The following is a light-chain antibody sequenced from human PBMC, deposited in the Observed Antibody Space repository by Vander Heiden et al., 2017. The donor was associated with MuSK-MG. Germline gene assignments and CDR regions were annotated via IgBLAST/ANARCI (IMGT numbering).Light chain of an antibody. Sequence: QSALTQPASVSGSPGQSITISCTGTITAVGGYNYVSWYQQHPGKAPKLMIYEVSNRPPGVANRFSGSKSGNTASLTISGRQAEDEADYYCSSDTSSSTYVFGTGTKVTVL. CDR3: SSDTSSSTYV. CDR2: EVS. J-gene: IGLJ1*01. CDR1: ITAVGGYNY. V-gene: IGLV2-14*01.